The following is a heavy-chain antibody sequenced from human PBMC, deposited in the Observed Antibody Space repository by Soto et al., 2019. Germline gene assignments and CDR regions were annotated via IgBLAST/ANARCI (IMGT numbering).Heavy chain of an antibody. V-gene: IGHV1-69*13. CDR2: IIPIFGTA. Sequence: ASVKVSCKASGGTFSSYAISWVRQAPGQGLEWMGGIIPIFGTANYAQKFQGRVTITADESTSTAYMELSSLRSEDTAVYYCARARVAKLEADAGPRGRWFDPWGQGTLVTVSS. J-gene: IGHJ5*02. D-gene: IGHD6-13*01. CDR1: GGTFSSYA. CDR3: ARARVAKLEADAGPRGRWFDP.